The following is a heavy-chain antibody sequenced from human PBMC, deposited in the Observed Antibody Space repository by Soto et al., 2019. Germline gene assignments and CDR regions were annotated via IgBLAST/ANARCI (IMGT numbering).Heavy chain of an antibody. Sequence: GGSLRLSCAASGFTFSSYGMHWVRQAPGKGLEWVAVISYDGSNKYYAEYVKGRFTISRDNSKNTLYLQMNSLRAEDTALYYCAKPSYGSGSFDYWGQGT. J-gene: IGHJ4*02. D-gene: IGHD3-10*01. CDR3: AKPSYGSGSFDY. CDR2: ISYDGSNK. V-gene: IGHV3-30*18. CDR1: GFTFSSYG.